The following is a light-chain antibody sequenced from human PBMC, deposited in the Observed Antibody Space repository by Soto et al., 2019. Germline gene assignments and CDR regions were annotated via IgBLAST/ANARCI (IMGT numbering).Light chain of an antibody. CDR2: GAS. CDR1: QSVSSSY. J-gene: IGKJ5*01. V-gene: IGKV3-20*01. CDR3: QQYGNSPIT. Sequence: EILMTQSPATLSVSPGETATLSCRASQSVSSSYLAWYQQKPGQAPRLLIYGASSRATGIPDRFSGSGSGTDFTLTISRLEPEDFAVYYCQQYGNSPITFGQGTRLEIK.